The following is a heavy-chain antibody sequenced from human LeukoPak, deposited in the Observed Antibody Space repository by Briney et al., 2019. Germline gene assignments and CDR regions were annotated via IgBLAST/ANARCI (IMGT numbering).Heavy chain of an antibody. V-gene: IGHV4-39*07. CDR1: GGSISSSSYY. Sequence: SETLSLTCTVSGGSISSSSYYWGWIRQPPGKGLEWIGSIYYSGSTYYNPSLKSRVTISVDTSKNQFSLKLSSVTAADTAVYYCARDGLSADSSGYYYIGAFDIWGQGTMVTVSS. CDR3: ARDGLSADSSGYYYIGAFDI. CDR2: IYYSGST. D-gene: IGHD3-22*01. J-gene: IGHJ3*02.